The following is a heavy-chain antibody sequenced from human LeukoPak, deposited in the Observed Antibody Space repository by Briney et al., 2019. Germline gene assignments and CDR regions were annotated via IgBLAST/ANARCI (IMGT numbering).Heavy chain of an antibody. CDR1: GFTFSNYW. CDR2: IKEDGSDK. D-gene: IGHD5-18*01. CDR3: ARHLSGVTGYTYGRGIDY. J-gene: IGHJ4*02. V-gene: IGHV3-7*01. Sequence: GGSLRLSCAASGFTFSNYWMTWVRQAPGKGLEWVANIKEDGSDKYYVDSVKGRFTISRDNAKNSLYLQMSSLRAEDTAVYYCARHLSGVTGYTYGRGIDYWGQGTLVTVSS.